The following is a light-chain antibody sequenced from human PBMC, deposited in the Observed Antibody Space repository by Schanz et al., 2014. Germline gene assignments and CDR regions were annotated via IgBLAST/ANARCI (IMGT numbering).Light chain of an antibody. CDR2: GAS. Sequence: EIVLTQSPATLSLSPGERATLSCRASQSVSSYLAWYQQKPGQAPRLLIYGASTRATGIPARFSGSGSGTDFTLTISSLEPEDSAVYFCQQRSNWPPLFGQGTKLEIK. J-gene: IGKJ2*01. V-gene: IGKV3-11*01. CDR1: QSVSSY. CDR3: QQRSNWPPL.